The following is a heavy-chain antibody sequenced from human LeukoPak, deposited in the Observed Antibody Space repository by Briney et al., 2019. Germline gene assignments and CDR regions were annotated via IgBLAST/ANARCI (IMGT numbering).Heavy chain of an antibody. Sequence: GASVKVSCKASGYTFTSYGISWVRQAPGQGLEWMGWISAYNGNTNYAQKLQGRVTMTRNTSITTAYMELSSLTSEDTAVYYCATGIVGGTTVGPWGQGTLVTVSS. J-gene: IGHJ5*02. CDR1: GYTFTSYG. V-gene: IGHV1-18*01. CDR2: ISAYNGNT. D-gene: IGHD1-7*01. CDR3: ATGIVGGTTVGP.